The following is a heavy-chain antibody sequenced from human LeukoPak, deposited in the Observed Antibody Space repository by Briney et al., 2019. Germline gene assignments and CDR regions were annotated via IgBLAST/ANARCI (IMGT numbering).Heavy chain of an antibody. Sequence: GRSLRLSCAASGFTFDDYAMHWVRQAPGKGLEWVSGISWNSGSIGYADSVKGRFTISRDNAKNSPYLQMNSLRAEDMALYYCARSVEMATRIDYWGQGTLVTVSS. V-gene: IGHV3-9*03. J-gene: IGHJ4*02. D-gene: IGHD5-24*01. CDR2: ISWNSGSI. CDR1: GFTFDDYA. CDR3: ARSVEMATRIDY.